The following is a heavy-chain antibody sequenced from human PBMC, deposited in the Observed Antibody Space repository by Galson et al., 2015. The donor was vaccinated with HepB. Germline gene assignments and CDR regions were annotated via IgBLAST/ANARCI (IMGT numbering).Heavy chain of an antibody. D-gene: IGHD3-9*01. V-gene: IGHV1-18*01. J-gene: IGHJ3*02. Sequence: SVKVSCKASGYTFTSYGISWVRQAPGQGLEWMGWISAYNGNTNYAQQLQGRVTMTTDTSTSTAYMELRSLRSDDTAVYYCARGSRLRYFDRLDRRGAFDIWGQGTMGTVSS. CDR1: GYTFTSYG. CDR2: ISAYNGNT. CDR3: ARGSRLRYFDRLDRRGAFDI.